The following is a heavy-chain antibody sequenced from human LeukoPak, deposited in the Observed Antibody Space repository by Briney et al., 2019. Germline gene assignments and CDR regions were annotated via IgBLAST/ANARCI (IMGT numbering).Heavy chain of an antibody. V-gene: IGHV3-11*04. CDR2: INGPSNNI. CDR1: GFNFGDYF. J-gene: IGHJ4*02. Sequence: GSLRLSCAASGFNFGDYFMSWIRQAPGKGLEWVAFINGPSNNIRYADSVEGRFAISRGNVKNSLYLQMHSLRIEDTAVYYCATSRVFDYWGQGALVTVSS. CDR3: ATSRVFDY.